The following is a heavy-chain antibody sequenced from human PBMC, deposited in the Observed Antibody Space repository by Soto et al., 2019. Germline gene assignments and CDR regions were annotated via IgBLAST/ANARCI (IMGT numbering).Heavy chain of an antibody. CDR2: IYNGGTT. V-gene: IGHV4-59*01. J-gene: IGHJ4*02. CDR3: AHGDSQGPLDY. D-gene: IGHD4-17*01. CDR1: GGSISSYW. Sequence: SSETLSLTCNVTGGSISSYWWSWIRQPPGKGLEWIGYIYNGGTTNYNPSLKRRVTMSVDTSKNQFSLKVNSVTAADTAVYYCAHGDSQGPLDYWGQGTLVTVSS.